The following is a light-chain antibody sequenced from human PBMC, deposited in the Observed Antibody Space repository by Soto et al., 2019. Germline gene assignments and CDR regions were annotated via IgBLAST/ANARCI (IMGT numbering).Light chain of an antibody. V-gene: IGKV3-20*01. CDR1: QSVSSSF. Sequence: EILLTQSPGTLSLSPGERATLCCRASQSVSSSFLVWHQQRPGQAPRLLIYDASSRATGIPDRFSGSGSGTDFTLTISRLEPEDFAIYYCQHYSGSLKTFGQGTRVEIK. CDR3: QHYSGSLKT. J-gene: IGKJ1*01. CDR2: DAS.